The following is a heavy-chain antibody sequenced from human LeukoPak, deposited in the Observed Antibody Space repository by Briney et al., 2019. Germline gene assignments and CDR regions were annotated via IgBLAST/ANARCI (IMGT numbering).Heavy chain of an antibody. Sequence: PGRSLRLSCAASGFTFDDYAMHWVRQAPGKGLEWVSGFCWNSGSIGYADSVKGRFTISRDNAKNSLYLQMNSLRAEDTALYYCAKATTELYCSSTSCYSRKSAYYYFDYWGQGTLVTVSS. D-gene: IGHD2-2*01. CDR3: AKATTELYCSSTSCYSRKSAYYYFDY. CDR1: GFTFDDYA. V-gene: IGHV3-9*01. J-gene: IGHJ4*02. CDR2: FCWNSGSI.